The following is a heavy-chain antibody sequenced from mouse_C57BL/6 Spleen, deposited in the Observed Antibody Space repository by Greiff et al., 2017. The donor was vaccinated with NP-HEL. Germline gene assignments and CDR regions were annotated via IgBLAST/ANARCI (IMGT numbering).Heavy chain of an antibody. CDR3: ARRFYDYDVGYAMDY. Sequence: DVMLVESGGGLVKPGGSLKLSCAASGFTFSDYGMHWVRQAPEKGLEWVAYISSGSSTIYYADTVKGRFTISRDNAKNTLFLQMTSLRSEDTAMYYCARRFYDYDVGYAMDYWGQGTSVTVSS. V-gene: IGHV5-17*01. CDR1: GFTFSDYG. CDR2: ISSGSSTI. D-gene: IGHD2-4*01. J-gene: IGHJ4*01.